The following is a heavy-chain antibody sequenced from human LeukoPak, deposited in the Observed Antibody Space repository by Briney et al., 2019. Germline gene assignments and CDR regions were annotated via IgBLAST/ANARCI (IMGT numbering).Heavy chain of an antibody. J-gene: IGHJ4*02. CDR1: GGIFNTLA. D-gene: IGHD5-24*01. Sequence: VPAGKVSCKASGGIFNTLAISWVRQAPGQGLEWMGRIIPILGTTNYAQKFQGRVTISADESTRTAYMELSSLRSEDTAMYYCARVDRDAEGNFDCWGQGTLVTVSS. V-gene: IGHV1-69*11. CDR3: ARVDRDAEGNFDC. CDR2: IIPILGTT.